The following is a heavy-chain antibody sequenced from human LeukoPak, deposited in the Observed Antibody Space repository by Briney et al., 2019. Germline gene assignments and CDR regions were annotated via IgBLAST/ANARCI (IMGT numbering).Heavy chain of an antibody. V-gene: IGHV3-23*01. CDR1: GFTFTTNA. D-gene: IGHD1-14*01. Sequence: GGSLRLSCAASGFTFTTNAMSWVRQAPGKGLEWVSAISGRTGATYYADSVKGRFTISGDNSKKTLYLQMNSLRAEDTAVYYCAKRLSGIRAFEIWGPGTMVTVSS. CDR2: ISGRTGAT. CDR3: AKRLSGIRAFEI. J-gene: IGHJ3*02.